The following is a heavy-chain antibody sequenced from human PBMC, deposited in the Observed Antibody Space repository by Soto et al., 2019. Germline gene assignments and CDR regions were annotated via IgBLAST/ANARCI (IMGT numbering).Heavy chain of an antibody. CDR2: INPSGGST. J-gene: IGHJ6*02. D-gene: IGHD6-13*01. CDR1: GYTFTSYY. Sequence: GASVKVSCKASGYTFTSYYMHWVRQAPGQGLEWMGIINPSGGSTSYAQKFQGRVTMTRDTSTSTVYMELSSLRSEDTAVYYCARGLSSSFVFDYYGMDVWGQGTTVTVSS. CDR3: ARGLSSSFVFDYYGMDV. V-gene: IGHV1-46*01.